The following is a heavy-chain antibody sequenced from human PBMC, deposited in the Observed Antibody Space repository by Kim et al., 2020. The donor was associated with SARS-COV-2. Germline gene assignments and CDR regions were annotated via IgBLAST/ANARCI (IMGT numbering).Heavy chain of an antibody. V-gene: IGHV3-30*18. CDR1: GFAFSSYG. CDR2: ITYDGNNK. Sequence: GGSLRLSCAASGFAFSSYGMHWVRQPPGKGLEWVAVITYDGNNKYYAESVKGRFTISRDNSKNTLYLQMNSLTSEDTAVYYCAKLAVKADSSGYHDAFDIWGQGTMVTLSS. J-gene: IGHJ3*02. D-gene: IGHD3-22*01. CDR3: AKLAVKADSSGYHDAFDI.